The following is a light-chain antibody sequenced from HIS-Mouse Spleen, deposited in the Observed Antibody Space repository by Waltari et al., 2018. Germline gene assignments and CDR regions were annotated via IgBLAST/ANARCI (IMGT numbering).Light chain of an antibody. V-gene: IGLV2-14*03. Sequence: QSALTQPASVSGSPGQSITISCTGTSSDVGGYNYVSWYQQHPGKAPKLMIYDVSNRPAGVSNPCAGSKSGNTASLTISGLQAEDEADYYCSSYTSSSTYVFGTGTKVTVL. J-gene: IGLJ1*01. CDR2: DVS. CDR1: SSDVGGYNY. CDR3: SSYTSSSTYV.